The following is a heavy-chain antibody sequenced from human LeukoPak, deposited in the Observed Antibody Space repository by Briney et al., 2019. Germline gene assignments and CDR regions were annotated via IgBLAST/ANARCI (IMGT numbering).Heavy chain of an antibody. V-gene: IGHV4-34*01. CDR2: INHSGST. D-gene: IGHD6-19*01. CDR1: GGSFSGYY. J-gene: IGHJ4*02. Sequence: SETLSLTCAVYGGSFSGYYWSWIRQPPGKGLEWIGEINHSGSTNYNPSLKSRVTISVDTSRNQFSLKLSSVTAADTAVYYCARGNEVSSGWPGVDYWGQGTLVTVSS. CDR3: ARGNEVSSGWPGVDY.